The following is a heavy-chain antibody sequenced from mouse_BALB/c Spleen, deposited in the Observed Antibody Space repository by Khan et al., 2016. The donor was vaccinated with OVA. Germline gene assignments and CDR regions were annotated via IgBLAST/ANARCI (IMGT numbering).Heavy chain of an antibody. CDR1: GFTFSSFG. CDR2: ISFGSATI. V-gene: IGHV5-17*02. D-gene: IGHD2-4*01. Sequence: EVQLQESGGGLVQPGGSRKLSCAASGFTFSSFGMHWVRQAPEKGLEWVAYISFGSATIYYADTLKGRFTISRDNPKNILFLQMTSLSSEDTAIYFCARSMITTWYFDVWGAGTTVTVSS. CDR3: ARSMITTWYFDV. J-gene: IGHJ1*01.